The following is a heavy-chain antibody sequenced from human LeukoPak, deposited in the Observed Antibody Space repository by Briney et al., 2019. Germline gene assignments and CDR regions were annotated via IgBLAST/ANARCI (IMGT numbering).Heavy chain of an antibody. D-gene: IGHD4-23*01. Sequence: GGSLRLSCAASGITFNSYTMNWVRQAPGKGLEWVSSISSSSSYIYYAASVKGRFTISRDNAKNSLYLQMNSLRAEDTAVYYCARDGLASLSTVVRSWGQGTLVTVSS. V-gene: IGHV3-21*01. CDR3: ARDGLASLSTVVRS. CDR1: GITFNSYT. J-gene: IGHJ5*02. CDR2: ISSSSSYI.